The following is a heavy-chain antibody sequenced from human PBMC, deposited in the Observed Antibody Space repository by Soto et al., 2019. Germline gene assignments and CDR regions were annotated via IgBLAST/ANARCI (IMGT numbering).Heavy chain of an antibody. J-gene: IGHJ3*02. CDR1: VFVFITYA. D-gene: IGHD4-17*01. V-gene: IGHV3-23*01. CDR2: ISSSGDSA. CDR3: AHPRGYGVFDAVDI. Sequence: GPLRLSCPASVFVFITYAMNWVRQAPGKGLEWVSAISSSGDSAYYAESVRGRFTISRDNSINTLYLQMRSLRPEDTAVYYCAHPRGYGVFDAVDIWGQGTMVTVSS.